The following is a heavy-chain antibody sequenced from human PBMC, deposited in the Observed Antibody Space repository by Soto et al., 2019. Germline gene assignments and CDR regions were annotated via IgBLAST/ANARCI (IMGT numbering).Heavy chain of an antibody. CDR3: ARAENYYDSSRSPQRYFDL. D-gene: IGHD3-22*01. V-gene: IGHV4-61*01. CDR1: GGSVSSGSYY. Sequence: QVQLQESGPGLVKPSETLSLTCTVSGGSVSSGSYYWSWIRQPPGKGLEWIGYIHYSGSTNYNPSLKSRVTISVDTSKNQFSLKLSSVTAADTAVYYCARAENYYDSSRSPQRYFDLWGRGTLVTVSS. J-gene: IGHJ2*01. CDR2: IHYSGST.